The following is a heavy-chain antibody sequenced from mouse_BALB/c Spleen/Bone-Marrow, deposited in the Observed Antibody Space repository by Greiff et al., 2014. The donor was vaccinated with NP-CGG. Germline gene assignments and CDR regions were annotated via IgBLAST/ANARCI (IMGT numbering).Heavy chain of an antibody. Sequence: VQLQQSGAELVKPGASVKLSCKASGYTFTSYYMYWVMQRPGQGLEWIGEINPCNGGTNFNEKFKSKAILTVDKSSSTAYMQLSSQTSDAAAIYYSRRWVKAYDVYSYDYAMDYWGQGTSVTVSS. D-gene: IGHD2-3*01. V-gene: IGHV1S81*02. CDR2: INPCNGGT. J-gene: IGHJ4*01. CDR3: RRWVKAYDVYSYDYAMDY. CDR1: GYTFTSYY.